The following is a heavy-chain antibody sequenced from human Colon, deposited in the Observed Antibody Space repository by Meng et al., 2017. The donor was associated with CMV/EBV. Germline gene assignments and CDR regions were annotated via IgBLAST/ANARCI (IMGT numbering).Heavy chain of an antibody. CDR3: ARESINYYGSGGYSDWFDP. CDR1: GGSISSYY. D-gene: IGHD3-10*01. Sequence: SETLSLTCTVFGGSISSYYWSWIRQPPGKGLEYLGYISHSGSTNYNPSLESRVTISVDTSKNQFSLRLTSVTAADTAVYYCARESINYYGSGGYSDWFDPWGQGTLVTVSS. CDR2: ISHSGST. J-gene: IGHJ5*02. V-gene: IGHV4-59*01.